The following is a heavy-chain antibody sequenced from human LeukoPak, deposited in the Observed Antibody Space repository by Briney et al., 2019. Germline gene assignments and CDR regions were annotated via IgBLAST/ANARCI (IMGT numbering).Heavy chain of an antibody. J-gene: IGHJ4*02. CDR1: GFTFSYHW. CDR2: IKNDGTVK. V-gene: IGHV3-7*01. CDR3: AKASYSKGDY. Sequence: GGSLTLSCAASGFTFSYHWMTWVRQAPGKGLEWVANIKNDGTVKNYVDSVKGRFTISRDNAKNSLYLQMNSLRAEDTGVYYCAKASYSKGDYWGQGVLVTVSS. D-gene: IGHD5-18*01.